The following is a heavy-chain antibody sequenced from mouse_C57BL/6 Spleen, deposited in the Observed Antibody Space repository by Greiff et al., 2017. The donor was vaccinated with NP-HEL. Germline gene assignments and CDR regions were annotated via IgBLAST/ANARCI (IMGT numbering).Heavy chain of an antibody. D-gene: IGHD2-5*01. V-gene: IGHV5-17*01. Sequence: EVKLMESGGGLVKPGGSLKLSCAASGFTFSDYGMHWVRQAPEKGLEWVAYISSGSSTIYYADTVKGRFTISRDNAKNTLFLQMTSLRSEDTAMYYWARKGYYSNCYFDYWGQGTTLTVSS. J-gene: IGHJ2*01. CDR1: GFTFSDYG. CDR2: ISSGSSTI. CDR3: ARKGYYSNCYFDY.